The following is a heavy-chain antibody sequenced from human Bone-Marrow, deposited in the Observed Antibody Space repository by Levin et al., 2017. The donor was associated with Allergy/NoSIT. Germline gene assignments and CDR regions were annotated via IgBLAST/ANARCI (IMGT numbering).Heavy chain of an antibody. V-gene: IGHV3-23*01. Sequence: ASVKVSCAASGFTFSFYVMAWVRQAPGKGLEWVSIMSGSGGNKNYADSVKGRFTISRDNSKDTLYLQMDSLRVEDTAVYYCAKDRDDTGDYVFDYWGQGIMVTVSS. CDR1: GFTFSFYV. D-gene: IGHD4-17*01. CDR3: AKDRDDTGDYVFDY. CDR2: MSGSGGNK. J-gene: IGHJ4*02.